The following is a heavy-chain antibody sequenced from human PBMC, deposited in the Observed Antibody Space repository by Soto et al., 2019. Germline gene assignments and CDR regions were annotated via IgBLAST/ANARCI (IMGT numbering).Heavy chain of an antibody. CDR2: IYYSGST. Sequence: SETLSFTCTVSGGSISSGDYYWSWIRQPPGKGLEWIGYIYYSGSTYYNPSLKSRVTISVDTSKNQFSLKLSSVTAADTAVYYCARDYAGVQAGGFDYWGQGTLVTVSS. J-gene: IGHJ4*02. CDR3: ARDYAGVQAGGFDY. CDR1: GGSISSGDYY. D-gene: IGHD7-27*01. V-gene: IGHV4-30-4*01.